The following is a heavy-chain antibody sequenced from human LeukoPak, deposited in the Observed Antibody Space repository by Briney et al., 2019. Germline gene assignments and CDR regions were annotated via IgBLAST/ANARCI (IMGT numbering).Heavy chain of an antibody. CDR3: ARVADRVYHNWFDP. CDR1: EDSVSSNSAA. V-gene: IGHV6-1*01. Sequence: SQTLSLTCAISEDSVSSNSAAWNWIRQSPSRGLEWLGRTYYRSKWYNDYAVSVKSRITINPDTSKNQFSLQLNSVTPEDTAVYYCARVADRVYHNWFDPWGQGTLVTVSS. CDR2: TYYRSKWYN. J-gene: IGHJ5*02. D-gene: IGHD6-13*01.